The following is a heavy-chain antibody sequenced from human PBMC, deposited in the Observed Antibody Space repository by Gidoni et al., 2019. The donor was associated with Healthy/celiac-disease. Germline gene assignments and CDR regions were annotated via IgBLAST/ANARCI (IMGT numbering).Heavy chain of an antibody. Sequence: EVQLVESGGGLVQPGGSLRLSCAASGFTVSSTYRSWVRQAPGKGLEWVSVIYSGGSTYYADSVKGRFTISRDNSKNTLYLQMNSLRAEDTAVYYCARDEPALFYGDYGPYGMDVWGQGTTVTVSS. V-gene: IGHV3-66*02. CDR1: GFTVSSTY. CDR2: IYSGGST. J-gene: IGHJ6*02. D-gene: IGHD4-17*01. CDR3: ARDEPALFYGDYGPYGMDV.